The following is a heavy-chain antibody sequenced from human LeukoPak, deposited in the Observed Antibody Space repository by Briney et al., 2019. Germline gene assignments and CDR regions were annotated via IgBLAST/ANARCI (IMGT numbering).Heavy chain of an antibody. CDR1: GYTFSSYV. CDR2: ISPYNGNT. Sequence: ASVKVSCKASGYTFSSYVINWVRQAPGQGLEWMGRISPYNGNTNYAQKLQGRVTMTTDTSTSTAYMELRSLRSDDTAVYYCARQGYCSSTSCYSWFDPWGQGTLVTVSS. V-gene: IGHV1-18*01. CDR3: ARQGYCSSTSCYSWFDP. D-gene: IGHD2-2*02. J-gene: IGHJ5*02.